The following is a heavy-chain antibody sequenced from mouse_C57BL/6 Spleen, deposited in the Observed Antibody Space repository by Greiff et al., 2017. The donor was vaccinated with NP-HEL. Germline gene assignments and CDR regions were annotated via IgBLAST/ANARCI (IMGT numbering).Heavy chain of an antibody. CDR1: GYSITSGYY. CDR3: ARDGTGTWYFDV. J-gene: IGHJ1*03. V-gene: IGHV3-6*01. Sequence: ESGPGLVKPSQSLSLTCSVTGYSITSGYYWNWIRQFPGNKLEWMGYISYDGSNNYNPSLKNRISITRDTSKNQFFLKLNSVTTEDTATYYCARDGTGTWYFDVWGTGTTVTVSS. D-gene: IGHD4-1*01. CDR2: ISYDGSN.